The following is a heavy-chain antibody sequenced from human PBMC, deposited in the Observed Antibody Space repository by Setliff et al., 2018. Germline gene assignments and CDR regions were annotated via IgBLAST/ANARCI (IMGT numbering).Heavy chain of an antibody. V-gene: IGHV5-51*01. J-gene: IGHJ4*02. Sequence: GESLKISCKGSGYSFTSYWIGWVRQMPGKGLEWMGIIYPGDSDTRYNPSFQGQVTISIDRSISTSYLQWSSLQASDTAMYYCASRTSTRTDVFFDYWGQGTLVTVSS. D-gene: IGHD1-1*01. CDR3: ASRTSTRTDVFFDY. CDR2: IYPGDSDT. CDR1: GYSFTSYW.